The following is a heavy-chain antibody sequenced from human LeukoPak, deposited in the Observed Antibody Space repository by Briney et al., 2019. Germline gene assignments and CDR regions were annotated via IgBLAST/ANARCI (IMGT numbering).Heavy chain of an antibody. V-gene: IGHV3-33*01. CDR2: IWYDGSNK. Sequence: GGSLRLSCAASGFTFSSYGMHWVRQAPGKGLEWVAVIWYDGSNKYYAGSVKGRFTISRDNSKNTLYLQMNSLRAEDTAVYYCARVMVRGVRFNGMDVWGKGTTVTVSS. CDR1: GFTFSSYG. J-gene: IGHJ6*04. CDR3: ARVMVRGVRFNGMDV. D-gene: IGHD3-10*01.